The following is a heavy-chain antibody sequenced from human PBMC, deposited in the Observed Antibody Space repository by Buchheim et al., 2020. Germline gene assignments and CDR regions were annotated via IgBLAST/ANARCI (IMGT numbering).Heavy chain of an antibody. Sequence: EVHLLESGGGLVQPGGSLRLSCAASGFPFSIYAMSWVRQAPGKGLEWVSSISASGNSTHYADSVKGRFTISRDNSKNTLYLQMHSLGAEDTALYYCAKSVSSWYLVYFDYWGQGTL. D-gene: IGHD6-13*01. J-gene: IGHJ4*02. CDR1: GFPFSIYA. CDR2: ISASGNST. V-gene: IGHV3-23*01. CDR3: AKSVSSWYLVYFDY.